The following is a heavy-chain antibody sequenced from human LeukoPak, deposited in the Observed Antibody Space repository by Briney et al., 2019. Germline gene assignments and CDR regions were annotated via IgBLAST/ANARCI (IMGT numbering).Heavy chain of an antibody. CDR3: ARLPWGYCSGGSCPNWFDP. J-gene: IGHJ5*02. V-gene: IGHV4-61*02. D-gene: IGHD2-15*01. CDR1: GDSISSGGYY. CDR2: IESSGST. Sequence: SETLSLTCTVSGDSISSGGYYWSWIRQPAGKGLEWIGRIESSGSTNYNPSLQSRVTMSVDTSKNQFSLKLSSVTAADTAVYYCARLPWGYCSGGSCPNWFDPWGQGTLVTVSS.